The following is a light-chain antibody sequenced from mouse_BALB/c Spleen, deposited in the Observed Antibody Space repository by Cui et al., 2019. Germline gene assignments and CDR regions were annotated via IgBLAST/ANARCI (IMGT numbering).Light chain of an antibody. CDR3: QQWSSNPMYT. Sequence: QIVLTQSPAPMSASPGEKVTMTCSASSSVSYMYWYQQKPRSSPKPWIYLTSNLASGVPARFSGSGSGTSYSLTISSMEAEDAATYYCQQWSSNPMYTFGGGTKLEIK. CDR2: LTS. CDR1: SSVSY. V-gene: IGKV4-68*01. J-gene: IGKJ2*01.